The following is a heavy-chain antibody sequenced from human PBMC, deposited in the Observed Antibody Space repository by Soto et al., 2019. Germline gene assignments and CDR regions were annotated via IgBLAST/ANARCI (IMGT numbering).Heavy chain of an antibody. Sequence: SETLSLTCTVSGGSISKNYWSWIRRPPGKGLEWIGYMYCTGSTNYNPSLESRVTISVDTSKSQLSLSLTSVTAADTAVYYCATSGDLKYYYMDVWGKGTTVTVSS. CDR1: GGSISKNY. V-gene: IGHV4-59*08. J-gene: IGHJ6*03. D-gene: IGHD3-10*01. CDR2: MYCTGST. CDR3: ATSGDLKYYYMDV.